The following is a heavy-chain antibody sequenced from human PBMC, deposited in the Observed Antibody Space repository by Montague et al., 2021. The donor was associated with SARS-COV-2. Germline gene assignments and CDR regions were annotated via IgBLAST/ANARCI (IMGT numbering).Heavy chain of an antibody. J-gene: IGHJ5*02. CDR2: IYNSGTT. D-gene: IGHD4-17*01. CDR3: ARHRNYGDHSLDNWFHP. V-gene: IGHV4-39*01. CDR1: GDSTSCPNCY. Sequence: SETLSLTCTVSGDSTSCPNCYWGWIRQPPGKGLDWIGTIYNSGTTYYXPSLKSRLTTSIDTSKNQFSLKLSSVTAADTAVYYCARHRNYGDHSLDNWFHPWGQGTLVTVSS.